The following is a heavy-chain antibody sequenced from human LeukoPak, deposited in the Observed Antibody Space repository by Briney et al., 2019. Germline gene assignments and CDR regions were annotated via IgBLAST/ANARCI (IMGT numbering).Heavy chain of an antibody. J-gene: IGHJ4*02. CDR1: GITFSSYA. D-gene: IGHD2-15*01. CDR3: AKAPVTSCRGAFCYPFDY. V-gene: IGHV3-30*04. CDR2: ISYDGSNK. Sequence: QSGGSLRLSCAASGITFSSYAMHWVRQAPGKGLEWVAVISYDGSNKYYADSVKGRFTISRDNSKNTLYLQMNSLRAEDAAVYYCAKAPVTSCRGAFCYPFDYWGQGTLVTVSS.